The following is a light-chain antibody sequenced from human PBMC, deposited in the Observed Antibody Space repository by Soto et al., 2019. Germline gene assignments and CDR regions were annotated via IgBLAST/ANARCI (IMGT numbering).Light chain of an antibody. Sequence: QSVLTQPRSVSGSPGQSVTISCTGTSSDVGGYNYVSWYQQHPGKAPKLMIYDVSKRPSGVPDRFSGSKSGNTASLTISGLQAEDEAYYYFCSYAGSYTSVFGTGTKLTVL. CDR3: CSYAGSYTSV. CDR1: SSDVGGYNY. CDR2: DVS. V-gene: IGLV2-11*01. J-gene: IGLJ1*01.